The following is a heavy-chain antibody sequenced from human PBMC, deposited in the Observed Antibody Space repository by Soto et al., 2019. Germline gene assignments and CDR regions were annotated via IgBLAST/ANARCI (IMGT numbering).Heavy chain of an antibody. V-gene: IGHV4-59*08. Sequence: SETLSLTCTVSGGSISSYYWSWIRQPPGKGLEWIGYIYYSGSTNYNPSLKSRVTISVDTSKNQFSLKLSSVTAADTAVYYCARASRVRGVINWFDPWGQGTLVTVSS. J-gene: IGHJ5*02. D-gene: IGHD3-10*01. CDR2: IYYSGST. CDR1: GGSISSYY. CDR3: ARASRVRGVINWFDP.